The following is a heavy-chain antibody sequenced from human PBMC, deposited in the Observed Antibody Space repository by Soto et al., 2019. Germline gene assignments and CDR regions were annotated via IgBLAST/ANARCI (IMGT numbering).Heavy chain of an antibody. J-gene: IGHJ4*02. CDR3: ARGSHKLHSYDSSGFYHYVDY. Sequence: SETLSLTCAVYGGSFSDYSWTWIRQPPGKGLEWIGEINDSGGTNYTPSLERRVTISRDTSKNRFSLKLSSVTAADTAVYYCARGSHKLHSYDSSGFYHYVDYWGQGSLVTVSS. V-gene: IGHV4-34*01. CDR1: GGSFSDYS. D-gene: IGHD3-22*01. CDR2: INDSGGT.